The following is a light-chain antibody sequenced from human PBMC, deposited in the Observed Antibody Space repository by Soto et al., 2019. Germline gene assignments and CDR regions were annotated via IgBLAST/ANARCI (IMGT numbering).Light chain of an antibody. CDR3: CSYGGYFGV. J-gene: IGLJ3*02. V-gene: IGLV2-11*01. CDR1: SSDVGGYDY. Sequence: QSALTQPRSVSGSPGQSVTISCTGTSSDVGGYDYVSWFQHHPGKVPKLMIYDVTKRPSGVPDRFSASKSGNTASLTISGLQAEDEADYYRCSYGGYFGVFGGGTKVTVL. CDR2: DVT.